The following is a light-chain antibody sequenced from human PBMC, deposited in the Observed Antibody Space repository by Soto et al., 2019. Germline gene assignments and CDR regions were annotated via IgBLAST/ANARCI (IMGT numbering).Light chain of an antibody. CDR1: SSDVGGYNY. J-gene: IGLJ1*01. V-gene: IGLV2-14*01. Sequence: QSALTQPASVSGSPGQSITISCTGTSSDVGGYNYVSWYQQHPGKAPKLMIYEVSNRPSGVSNRFSGSKSGNTASLTISGRQADDEADYYCSSYTSSSIDYVFGAGTKVSV. CDR2: EVS. CDR3: SSYTSSSIDYV.